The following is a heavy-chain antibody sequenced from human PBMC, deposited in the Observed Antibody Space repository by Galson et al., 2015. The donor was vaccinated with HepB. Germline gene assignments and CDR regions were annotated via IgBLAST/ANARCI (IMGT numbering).Heavy chain of an antibody. CDR2: INAGNGNT. Sequence: SVKVSCKASGYIFTNFAIHWVRQAPGQGLEWMGWINAGNGNTKYSQNFEGRVTITRDTSASTAYVEVSSLRFEDTAVYYCARDRCGGDCQDDYFDYWGQGTLVTVSS. V-gene: IGHV1-3*01. CDR3: ARDRCGGDCQDDYFDY. CDR1: GYIFTNFA. D-gene: IGHD2-21*01. J-gene: IGHJ4*02.